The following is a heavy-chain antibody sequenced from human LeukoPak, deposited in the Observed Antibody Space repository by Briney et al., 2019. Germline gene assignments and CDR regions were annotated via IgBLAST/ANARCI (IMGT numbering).Heavy chain of an antibody. CDR3: ARDPIWFGELSYYFDY. J-gene: IGHJ4*02. CDR2: INAGNGNT. D-gene: IGHD3-10*01. V-gene: IGHV1-3*01. Sequence: ASVKVSCKPSGYTFTSYAMHWVRQAPGQRLEWMGWINAGNGNTKYSQKFQGRVTITRDTSASTAYMELSSLRSEDTAVYYCARDPIWFGELSYYFDYWGQGTLVTVSS. CDR1: GYTFTSYA.